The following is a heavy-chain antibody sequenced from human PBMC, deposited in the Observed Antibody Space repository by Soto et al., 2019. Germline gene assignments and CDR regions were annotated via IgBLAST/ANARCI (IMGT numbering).Heavy chain of an antibody. D-gene: IGHD2-15*01. CDR1: GGTFSSYA. Sequence: QVQLVQSGAEVKKPGSSVKVSCKASGGTFSSYAISWVRQAPGQGLEWMGGIIPSFGTANYTQKFQGRVAITADQSTSTAYMSRSSLRSEAMVVYYGARPPQGRVGGYCLGYWGQGTLVTVAS. J-gene: IGHJ4*02. V-gene: IGHV1-69*01. CDR3: ARPPQGRVGGYCLGY. CDR2: IIPSFGTA.